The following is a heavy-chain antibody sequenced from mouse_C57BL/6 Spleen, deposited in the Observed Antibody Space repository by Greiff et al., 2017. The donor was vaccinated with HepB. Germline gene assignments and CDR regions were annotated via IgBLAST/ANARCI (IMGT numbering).Heavy chain of an antibody. CDR3: ARDSRFAY. J-gene: IGHJ3*01. CDR1: GFTFSDYG. CDR2: ISSGSSTI. Sequence: EVHLVESGGGLVKPGGSLKLSCAASGFTFSDYGMHWVRQAPEKGLEWVAYISSGSSTIYYADTVKGRFTISRDNAKNTLFLQRTSLRSEDTAMYYCARDSRFAYWGQGTLVTVSA. V-gene: IGHV5-17*01.